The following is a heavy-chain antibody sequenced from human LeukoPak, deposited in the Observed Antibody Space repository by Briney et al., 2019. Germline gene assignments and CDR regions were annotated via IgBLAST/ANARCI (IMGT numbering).Heavy chain of an antibody. V-gene: IGHV1-2*02. CDR1: GYTFTGYY. CDR3: AGDYYDSSGPVTYYFDY. D-gene: IGHD3-22*01. CDR2: INPNSGGT. J-gene: IGHJ4*02. Sequence: GASVKVSCKASGYTFTGYYMHWVRQAPGQGLEWMGWINPNSGGTNYAQKFQGRVTMTRDTSISTAYMELSRLRSDDTAVYHCAGDYYDSSGPVTYYFDYWGQGTLVTVSS.